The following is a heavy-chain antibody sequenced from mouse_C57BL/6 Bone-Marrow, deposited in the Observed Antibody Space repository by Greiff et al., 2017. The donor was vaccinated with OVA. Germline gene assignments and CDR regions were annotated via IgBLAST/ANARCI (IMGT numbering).Heavy chain of an antibody. V-gene: IGHV1-15*01. CDR1: GYTFTDYE. J-gene: IGHJ4*01. CDR2: IDPETGGT. D-gene: IGHD1-1*01. CDR3: TRKILRAMDY. Sequence: QVQLQQSGAELVRPGASVTLSCKASGYTFTDYEMHWVKQTPVHGLEWIGAIDPETGGTAYNQKFKGKAILTADKSSSTAYMELRSLTSEDSAVYYCTRKILRAMDYWGQGTSVTVSS.